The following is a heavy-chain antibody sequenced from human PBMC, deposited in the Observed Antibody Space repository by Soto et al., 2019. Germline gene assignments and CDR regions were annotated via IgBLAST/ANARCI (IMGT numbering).Heavy chain of an antibody. CDR1: GFTFSSYS. J-gene: IGHJ6*02. Sequence: PGGSLRLSCAASGFTFSSYSMNWVRQAPGKGLEWVSSISSSSSYIYYADSVKGRFTISRDNAKNSLYLQMNSLRAEDTAVYYCARDPGVLLWFGELLISDINYYYGMDVWGQGTTVTVSS. CDR3: ARDPGVLLWFGELLISDINYYYGMDV. V-gene: IGHV3-21*01. D-gene: IGHD3-10*01. CDR2: ISSSSSYI.